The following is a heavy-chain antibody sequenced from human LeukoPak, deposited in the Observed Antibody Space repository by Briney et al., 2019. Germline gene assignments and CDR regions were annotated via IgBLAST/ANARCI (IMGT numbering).Heavy chain of an antibody. Sequence: ETLSLTCPVSGGSVSSGSYYWSWIRQPPGKGLEWIGYIYYSGSTNYNPSLKSRVTISVDTSKNQFSLKLSSVTAADTAVYYCATLDFGSSGYYYTKLNWFDPWGQGTLVTVSS. J-gene: IGHJ5*02. CDR3: ATLDFGSSGYYYTKLNWFDP. CDR2: IYYSGST. V-gene: IGHV4-61*01. D-gene: IGHD3-22*01. CDR1: GGSVSSGSYY.